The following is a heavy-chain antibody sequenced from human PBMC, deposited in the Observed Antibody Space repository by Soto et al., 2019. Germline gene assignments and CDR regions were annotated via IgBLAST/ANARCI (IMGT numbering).Heavy chain of an antibody. V-gene: IGHV3-23*01. Sequence: EVQLLESGGGLVQPGGSLRLSCAASGFTFSSYAMSWVRQAPGKGLEWVSAISGSGGSTYYADSVKGRFTISRDNSKNTLYLQMNSLRAEDTAVYYCAKVHRVDRRSWYVSKSVGYGMDVWGQGTTVTVSS. D-gene: IGHD6-13*01. CDR2: ISGSGGST. CDR1: GFTFSSYA. CDR3: AKVHRVDRRSWYVSKSVGYGMDV. J-gene: IGHJ6*02.